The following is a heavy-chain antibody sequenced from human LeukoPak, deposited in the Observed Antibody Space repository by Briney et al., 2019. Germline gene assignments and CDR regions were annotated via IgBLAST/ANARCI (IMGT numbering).Heavy chain of an antibody. CDR3: AQKGGTDH. V-gene: IGHV3-48*02. J-gene: IGHJ4*02. Sequence: PGGSLRLSCAASGFTFSRFGKNWVRQAPGKGLEWISYISSSSSAIYYADSVKGRFTISRDNAKNSLYLQMSSLRDEDTAVYYCAQKGGTDHWGQGTLVTVSS. D-gene: IGHD2-15*01. CDR1: GFTFSRFG. CDR2: ISSSSSAI.